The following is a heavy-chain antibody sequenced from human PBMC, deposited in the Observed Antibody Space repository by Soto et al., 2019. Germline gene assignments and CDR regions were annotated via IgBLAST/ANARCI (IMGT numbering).Heavy chain of an antibody. Sequence: GGSLRLSCAASGFTVSSNYMSWVRQAPGKGLEWVSVIYSGGSTYYADSVKGRFTISRDNSKNTLYLQMNSLRAEDTAVYYCARDRFYIAARNFDYYYGMDVWGQGTTVTVSS. J-gene: IGHJ6*02. V-gene: IGHV3-53*01. CDR1: GFTVSSNY. CDR3: ARDRFYIAARNFDYYYGMDV. CDR2: IYSGGST. D-gene: IGHD6-6*01.